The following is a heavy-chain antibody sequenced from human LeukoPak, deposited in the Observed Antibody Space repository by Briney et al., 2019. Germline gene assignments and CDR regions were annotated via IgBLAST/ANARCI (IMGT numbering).Heavy chain of an antibody. V-gene: IGHV4-39*01. CDR1: GGSSSSSSYY. J-gene: IGHJ4*02. Sequence: PSETLSLTCTVSGGSSSSSSYYWGWIRQPPGKGLEWIGSIHYSGNTDYNPSLKSRVTISVDTSKNQFCLKLRSVTAADTAVYYCARHVGSSRYYFDYWGQGTLVTVSS. CDR2: IHYSGNT. D-gene: IGHD6-13*01. CDR3: ARHVGSSRYYFDY.